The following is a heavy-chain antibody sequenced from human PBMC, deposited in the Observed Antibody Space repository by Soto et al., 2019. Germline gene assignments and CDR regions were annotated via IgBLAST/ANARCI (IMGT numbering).Heavy chain of an antibody. Sequence: EVQLLESGGGLVQPGGSLRLSCAASGFTFSGYAMSWVRQAPGKGLEWVSGISGSGDSTYYADSVKGRFTISRDNSKKTLYLKMNSLRAEDTAVYYCAKGAQGYNFWSGYHNWFDPWGQGTLVTVSS. CDR3: AKGAQGYNFWSGYHNWFDP. V-gene: IGHV3-23*01. CDR1: GFTFSGYA. D-gene: IGHD3-3*01. CDR2: ISGSGDST. J-gene: IGHJ5*02.